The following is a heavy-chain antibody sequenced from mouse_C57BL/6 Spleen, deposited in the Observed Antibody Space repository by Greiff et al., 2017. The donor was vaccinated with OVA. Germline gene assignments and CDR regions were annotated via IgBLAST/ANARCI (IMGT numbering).Heavy chain of an antibody. J-gene: IGHJ3*01. CDR3: ARRDGNYEFAY. Sequence: QVQLKESGAELVRPGTSVKMSCKASGYTFTNYWIGWAKQRPGHGLEWIGDIYTGGGYTNYNEKFKGKATLTADKSSSTAYMQFSSLTSEDSAIYYCARRDGNYEFAYWGQGTLVTVSA. D-gene: IGHD2-1*01. CDR2: IYTGGGYT. V-gene: IGHV1-63*01. CDR1: GYTFTNYW.